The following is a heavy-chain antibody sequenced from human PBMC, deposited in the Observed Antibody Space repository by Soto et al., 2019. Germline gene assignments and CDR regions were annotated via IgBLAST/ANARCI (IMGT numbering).Heavy chain of an antibody. D-gene: IGHD3-10*01. CDR1: GFTFSSYA. J-gene: IGHJ4*02. Sequence: VQLLESGGDLVQPGGSLRLSCAASGFTFSSYAMSWVRQAPGKGLDWVSGISGSGGSTYYADSVKGRFTISRDNSKNTLFLQMNSLRVEASAVYYCSNDPTSQIFAVPGYWGQGTEVTVSS. CDR2: ISGSGGST. V-gene: IGHV3-23*01. CDR3: SNDPTSQIFAVPGY.